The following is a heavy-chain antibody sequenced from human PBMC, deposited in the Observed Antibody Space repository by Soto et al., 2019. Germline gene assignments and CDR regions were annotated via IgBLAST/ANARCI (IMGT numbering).Heavy chain of an antibody. CDR3: AREDILGVRSFDY. CDR1: GFTFSDAW. Sequence: GGSLRLSCAASGFTFSDAWMSWVRQAPGKGLEWVSYISSGSKTIYYAESVKGRFTVSRDNARNSQYLQMNSLRDEDTAVYYCAREDILGVRSFDYWGQGTLVTVSS. J-gene: IGHJ4*02. D-gene: IGHD3-9*01. CDR2: ISSGSKTI. V-gene: IGHV3-48*02.